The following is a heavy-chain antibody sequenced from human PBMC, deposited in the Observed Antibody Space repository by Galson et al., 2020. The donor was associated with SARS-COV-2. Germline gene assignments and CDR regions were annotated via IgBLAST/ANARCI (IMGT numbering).Heavy chain of an antibody. CDR1: GFTFSDYY. Sequence: GGSLRLSCAASGFTFSDYYMSWIRQAPGKGLEWVSYISSSGSTIYYADSVKGRFTISRNNAKNSLYLQMNSLRAEDTAVFYCARDSVGGSGRYLSNWGQGTLVTVSS. J-gene: IGHJ4*02. V-gene: IGHV3-11*04. CDR2: ISSSGSTI. CDR3: ARDSVGGSGRYLSN. D-gene: IGHD3-10*01.